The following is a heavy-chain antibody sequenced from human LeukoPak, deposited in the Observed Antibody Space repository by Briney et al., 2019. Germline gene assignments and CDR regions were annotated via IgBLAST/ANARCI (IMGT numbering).Heavy chain of an antibody. Sequence: GGSLRLSCAASGFTFSSYAMSWVRQAPGKGLEWVSAISGSGGSTYCADSVKGRFTISRDNSKNTLYLQMNSLRAEDTAVYYCAKEPTDYYDASGYYLSDYWGQGTLVTVSS. V-gene: IGHV3-23*01. J-gene: IGHJ4*02. CDR2: ISGSGGST. CDR1: GFTFSSYA. CDR3: AKEPTDYYDASGYYLSDY. D-gene: IGHD3-22*01.